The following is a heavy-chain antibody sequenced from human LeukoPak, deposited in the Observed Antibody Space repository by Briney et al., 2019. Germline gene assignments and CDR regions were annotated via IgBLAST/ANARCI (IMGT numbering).Heavy chain of an antibody. D-gene: IGHD6-13*01. J-gene: IGHJ4*02. V-gene: IGHV3-74*01. CDR1: GFTFSSYW. CDR2: INSDGSST. Sequence: GGSLRLSCAASGFTFSSYWMHWVRQAPGKGLVWVSRINSDGSSTSYADTVKGRFTISRDNAKNTLYLQMNSLRAEDTAVYYCARGQQQLVFDYWGQGTLVTVSS. CDR3: ARGQQQLVFDY.